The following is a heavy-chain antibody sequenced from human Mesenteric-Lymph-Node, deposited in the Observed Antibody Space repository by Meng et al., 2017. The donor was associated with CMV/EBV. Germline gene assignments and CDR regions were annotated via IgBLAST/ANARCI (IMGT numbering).Heavy chain of an antibody. Sequence: ASVKVSCKASGYTFTNYGISWVRRAPGQGLEGMGWISAYNANTNYAQKFQGRVTLTTDTSTNTAYMDLTNLRSDDTAVYFCARDPLLNSNFHPLEYWGQGTLVTVSS. V-gene: IGHV1-18*01. D-gene: IGHD4-11*01. CDR1: GYTFTNYG. CDR3: ARDPLLNSNFHPLEY. J-gene: IGHJ4*02. CDR2: ISAYNANT.